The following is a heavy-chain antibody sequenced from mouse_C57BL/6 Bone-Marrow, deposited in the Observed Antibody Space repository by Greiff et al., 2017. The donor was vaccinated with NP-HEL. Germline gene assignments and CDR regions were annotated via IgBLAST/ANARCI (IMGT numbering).Heavy chain of an antibody. CDR1: GYTFTSYW. CDR3: ARGGGDY. CDR2: IYPSDSET. J-gene: IGHJ4*01. V-gene: IGHV1-61*01. Sequence: QQSCKASGYTFTSYWMDWVKQRPGQGLEWIGNIYPSDSETHYNQKFKDKATLTVDKSSSTAYMQLSSLTSEDSAVYYCARGGGDYWGQGTSVTVSS.